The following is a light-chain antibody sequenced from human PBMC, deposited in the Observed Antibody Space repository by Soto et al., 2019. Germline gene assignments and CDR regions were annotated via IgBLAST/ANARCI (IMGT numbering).Light chain of an antibody. J-gene: IGKJ2*03. V-gene: IGKV3-20*01. CDR2: GAS. Sequence: EIVLTQSPGTLSLSPGERAILSCRASQGVSSSYFAWYQQKPGQAPRLLIYGASSRATGIPDRFSGGGSGTDFTLTISRLEPEDFAVYYCQQYGSSPPYSFGQGTKVEIK. CDR3: QQYGSSPPYS. CDR1: QGVSSSY.